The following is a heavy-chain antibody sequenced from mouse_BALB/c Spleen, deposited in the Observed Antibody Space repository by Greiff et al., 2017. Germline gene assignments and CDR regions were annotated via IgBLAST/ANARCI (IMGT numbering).Heavy chain of an antibody. CDR2: ISDGGSYT. V-gene: IGHV5-4*02. CDR3: ARDGWLRGDMDY. Sequence: EVMLVESGGGLVKPGGSLKLSCAASGFTFSDYYMYWVRQTPEKRLEWVATISDGGSYTYYPDSVKGRFTISRDNAKNNLYLQMSSLKSEDTAMYYCARDGWLRGDMDYWGQGTSVTVSS. CDR1: GFTFSDYY. J-gene: IGHJ4*01. D-gene: IGHD2-3*01.